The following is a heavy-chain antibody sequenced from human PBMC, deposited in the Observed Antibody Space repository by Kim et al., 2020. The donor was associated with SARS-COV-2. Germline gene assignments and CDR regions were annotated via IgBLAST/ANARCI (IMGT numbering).Heavy chain of an antibody. J-gene: IGHJ4*02. CDR3: AREVLWTCDY. CDR2: RT. Sequence: RTYYADAVKGRFTISRDNYKNTLYMQMNSMRDEDTAVYYCAREVLWTCDYWGQGTLVTVSS. V-gene: IGHV3-53*01. D-gene: IGHD3-10*01.